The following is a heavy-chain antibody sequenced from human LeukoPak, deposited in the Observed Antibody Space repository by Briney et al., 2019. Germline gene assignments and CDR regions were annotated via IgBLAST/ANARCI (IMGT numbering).Heavy chain of an antibody. CDR3: SVMHRYYDGSGYWVQ. D-gene: IGHD3-22*01. Sequence: HSGGSQSLFCEPSGFTFSSYAMRWARHAPGKGREWVPGISTNGGNTCYADSVKGRLTISRDNPRNMLYMEMNSLRAEDTAVYYCSVMHRYYDGSGYWVQWGQGTLVTVSS. V-gene: IGHV3-23*01. J-gene: IGHJ4*02. CDR2: ISTNGGNT. CDR1: GFTFSSYA.